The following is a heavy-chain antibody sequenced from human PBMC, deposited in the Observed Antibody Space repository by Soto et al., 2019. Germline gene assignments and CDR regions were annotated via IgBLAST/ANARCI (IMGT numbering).Heavy chain of an antibody. CDR1: GYSISNGHY. Sequence: SETLSLTCAVSGYSISNGHYWAWIRQPPGKGLEWIGSVYHSGASYYSPSLQSRVTMSVDASKNQFSLRLTSVTAADTAVYYCARLSTDGYYYWFDFWGQGTLVTVSS. CDR3: ARLSTDGYYYWFDF. J-gene: IGHJ5*01. D-gene: IGHD3-3*01. CDR2: VYHSGAS. V-gene: IGHV4-38-2*01.